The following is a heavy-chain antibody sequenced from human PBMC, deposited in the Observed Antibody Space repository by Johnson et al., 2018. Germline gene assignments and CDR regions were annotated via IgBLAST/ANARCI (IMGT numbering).Heavy chain of an antibody. Sequence: QVQLVQSGGGVVQXGRSLRLSCAASGFTFSAYGMHWVRQAPGKGLEWVAVISYDGSNKYYADSVKGRFTISRENAKNSLYLQMNSLRAEDTAVYYCARDPGDYGGNSGYFQHWGQGTLVTVSS. CDR3: ARDPGDYGGNSGYFQH. CDR2: ISYDGSNK. J-gene: IGHJ1*01. D-gene: IGHD4-23*01. V-gene: IGHV3-30*03. CDR1: GFTFSAYG.